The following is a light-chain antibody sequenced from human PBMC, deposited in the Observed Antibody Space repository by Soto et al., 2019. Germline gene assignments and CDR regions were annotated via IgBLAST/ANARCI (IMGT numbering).Light chain of an antibody. Sequence: EIVLTQSPATLSLSPGERASLSCRASQSVTTYLAWYQQKPGQAPRLLIYDSSNRATGIPPRFSGSGSGTDFTLTISSLESEDFAVYYCQQRVNRVNFGGGTKGDI. V-gene: IGKV3-11*01. CDR3: QQRVNRVN. CDR1: QSVTTY. J-gene: IGKJ4*01. CDR2: DSS.